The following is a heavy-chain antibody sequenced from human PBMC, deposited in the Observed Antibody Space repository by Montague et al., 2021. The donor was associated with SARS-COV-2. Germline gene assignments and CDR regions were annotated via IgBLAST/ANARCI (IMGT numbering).Heavy chain of an antibody. V-gene: IGHV3-23*01. D-gene: IGHD3-9*01. CDR3: ANHGGLLRTFDWSY. Sequence: SLRLSCAASGFTFNIYAMSWVRQAPGKGLEWVSGIGGSVDYTHXXXPXXGRFTISRGNSKNTLFLQMDNLRADDTAVYYCANHGGLLRTFDWSYWGQGTLVTVSS. CDR2: IGGSVDYT. J-gene: IGHJ4*02. CDR1: GFTFNIYA.